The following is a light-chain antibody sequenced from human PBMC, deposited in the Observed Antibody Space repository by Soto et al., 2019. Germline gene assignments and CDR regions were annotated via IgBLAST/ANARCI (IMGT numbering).Light chain of an antibody. V-gene: IGKV1-39*01. CDR1: HSINNY. CDR3: QQSYSTLGT. J-gene: IGKJ2*01. CDR2: AAS. Sequence: IQMTQSPSSLSASVGDRVIITCRSDHSINNYLNWYQQRPGKVPKLLIYAASTLQSGVPSRFSGSGSGRVFTLTINSLQPEDFATYCCQQSYSTLGTFGRGTRVEI.